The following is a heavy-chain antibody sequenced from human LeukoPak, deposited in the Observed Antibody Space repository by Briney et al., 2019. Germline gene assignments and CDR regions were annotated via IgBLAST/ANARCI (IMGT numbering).Heavy chain of an antibody. Sequence: ASVNVSCKASGYTFTSYDINWVRQATGQGLEWMGWMNPNSGNTGYAQKFQGRVTITRNTSISTAYMELSSLRSEDTAVYYCARSGHYDYVWGSYRPLDYWGQGTLVTVSS. V-gene: IGHV1-8*03. CDR2: MNPNSGNT. J-gene: IGHJ4*02. D-gene: IGHD3-16*02. CDR3: ARSGHYDYVWGSYRPLDY. CDR1: GYTFTSYD.